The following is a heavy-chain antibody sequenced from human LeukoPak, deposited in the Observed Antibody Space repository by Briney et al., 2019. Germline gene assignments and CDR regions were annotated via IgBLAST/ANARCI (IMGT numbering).Heavy chain of an antibody. Sequence: PGGSLRLSCAASGFTFSSYSMNWVRQAPGKGLGWVSSISSSSSYIYYADSVKGRFTISRDNSKNTLYLQMNSLRAEDTAVYYGVPAALTGSWFDPWGQGTLVTVSS. CDR1: GFTFSSYS. CDR3: VPAALTGSWFDP. V-gene: IGHV3-21*01. J-gene: IGHJ5*02. CDR2: ISSSSSYI. D-gene: IGHD2-2*01.